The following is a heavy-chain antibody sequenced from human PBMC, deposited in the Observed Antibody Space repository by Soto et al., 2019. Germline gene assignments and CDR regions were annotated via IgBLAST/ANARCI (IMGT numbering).Heavy chain of an antibody. D-gene: IGHD2-15*01. CDR2: ISWNSGSM. Sequence: GGSLRLSCAASGINFDDYVMHWVRQAPGKGLEWVSGISWNSGSMDYADSVKGRFTISRDNAKRYLYLQMNSLRPEDTAFYYCAKGYCGPGRCRRRAWFDSWGQGTLVTVSS. J-gene: IGHJ5*01. V-gene: IGHV3-9*01. CDR1: GINFDDYV. CDR3: AKGYCGPGRCRRRAWFDS.